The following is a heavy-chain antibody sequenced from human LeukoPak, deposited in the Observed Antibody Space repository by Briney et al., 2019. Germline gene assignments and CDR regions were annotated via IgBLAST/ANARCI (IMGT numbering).Heavy chain of an antibody. J-gene: IGHJ4*02. V-gene: IGHV3-33*01. D-gene: IGHD6-19*01. Sequence: PGRSQRLSCAASGFTFSSYGMHWVRQAPGKGLEWVADVWYDGTNKYYADSVKGRFTISRDNSKNTLYLQMNSLRAEDTAVYYCARDPGVRWLVGFDYWGQGTLVAVSS. CDR1: GFTFSSYG. CDR2: VWYDGTNK. CDR3: ARDPGVRWLVGFDY.